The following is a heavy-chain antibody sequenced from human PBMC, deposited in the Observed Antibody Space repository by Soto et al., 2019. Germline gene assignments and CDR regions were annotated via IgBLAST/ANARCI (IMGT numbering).Heavy chain of an antibody. CDR3: ASGIRFLETLDY. CDR2: IYSGGST. D-gene: IGHD3-3*01. V-gene: IGHV3-53*04. CDR1: GFTVSSNY. Sequence: DVQLVESGGGLVQPGGSLRLSCAASGFTVSSNYMSWVRQAPGKGLEWVSVIYSGGSTYYADSVKGRFTISRDDSKNTLFLQMNSLRPEDTALYYSASGIRFLETLDYWGQGTLVTVSS. J-gene: IGHJ4*02.